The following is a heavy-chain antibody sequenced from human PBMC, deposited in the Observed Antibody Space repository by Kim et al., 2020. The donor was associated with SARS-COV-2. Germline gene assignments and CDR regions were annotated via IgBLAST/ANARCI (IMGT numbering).Heavy chain of an antibody. Sequence: SETLSLTCTVPDGSISSSSYYWGWIRQPPGKGLQWIGTIYYSGATYYNPSLKSRVTISIDTPKNQFSLEVNSVTAADTAMYYCARQNGGPGPLDLWGRGTLLTVSS. CDR1: DGSISSSSYY. D-gene: IGHD4-17*01. V-gene: IGHV4-39*01. CDR3: ARQNGGPGPLDL. J-gene: IGHJ5*02. CDR2: IYYSGAT.